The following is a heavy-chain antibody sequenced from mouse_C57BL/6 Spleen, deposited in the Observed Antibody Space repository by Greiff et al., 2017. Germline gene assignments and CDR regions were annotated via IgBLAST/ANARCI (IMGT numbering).Heavy chain of an antibody. D-gene: IGHD6-1*01. J-gene: IGHJ2*01. CDR3: ARGQWFAY. Sequence: QVQLKESGPGLVQPSQSLSITCTVSGFSLTSYGVHWVRQSPGKGLEWLGVIWSGGSTAYNAAFISRRSISKDNSKSQVLFKISSLQADDTAIYYCARGQWFAYWGQGTTLTVSS. CDR1: GFSLTSYG. V-gene: IGHV2-2*01. CDR2: IWSGGST.